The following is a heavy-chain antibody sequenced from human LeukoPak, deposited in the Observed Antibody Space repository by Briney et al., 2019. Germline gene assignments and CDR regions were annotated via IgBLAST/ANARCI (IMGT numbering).Heavy chain of an antibody. J-gene: IGHJ4*02. CDR2: IYYSGST. V-gene: IGHV4-59*01. D-gene: IGHD2-2*01. CDR3: ARGPYCGSTSCFYYFDY. CDR1: GGSISSYY. Sequence: SETLSLTCTVSGGSISSYYWSWLRQPPGKGLEWIGYIYYSGSTNYNPSLRSRVTISVDTSKNQFSLRLSSVTAADTAMYYCARGPYCGSTSCFYYFDYWGQGTLVTVSS.